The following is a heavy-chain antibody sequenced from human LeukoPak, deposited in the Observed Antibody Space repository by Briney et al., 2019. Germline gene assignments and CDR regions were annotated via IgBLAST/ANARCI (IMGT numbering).Heavy chain of an antibody. D-gene: IGHD3-10*02. CDR1: GFAFSSYA. J-gene: IGHJ5*02. Sequence: GGSLRLSCAASGFAFSSYAMSWVRQSPGKGLEWVAGISGSAGSTNHADSVKGRFTISRDNSKNTLHLQMNSLRAEDTAVYYCAKEMSGELLFGPRFSPWGQGTLVTVSS. CDR2: ISGSAGST. V-gene: IGHV3-23*01. CDR3: AKEMSGELLFGPRFSP.